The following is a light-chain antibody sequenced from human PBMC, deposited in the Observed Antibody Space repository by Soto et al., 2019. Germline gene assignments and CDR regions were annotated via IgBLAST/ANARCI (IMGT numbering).Light chain of an antibody. CDR3: RQYGSSPPYT. CDR1: QSVSNNY. Sequence: EVVLTQSPGTLSLSPGERATLSCRASQSVSNNYFAWYQQKPGQAPRLLIFGSSARATGIPDRFSGSGSGTDFTLTISRLEHDDFAVYYCRQYGSSPPYTFGQGTKLEIK. J-gene: IGKJ2*01. CDR2: GSS. V-gene: IGKV3-20*01.